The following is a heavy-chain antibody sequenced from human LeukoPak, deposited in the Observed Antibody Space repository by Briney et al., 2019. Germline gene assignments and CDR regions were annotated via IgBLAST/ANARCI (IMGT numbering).Heavy chain of an antibody. CDR1: GGTFSSYA. V-gene: IGHV1-46*01. J-gene: IGHJ4*02. D-gene: IGHD2-8*01. CDR3: ARDDTYGFSN. Sequence: ASVKVSCKASGGTFSSYAISWVRQAPGQGLEWMGRVNPSAGSTTYAQKFQGRVTMTRDTSTRMLYMELSSLRSDDTAVYYCARDDTYGFSNWGQGTLVTVSS. CDR2: VNPSAGST.